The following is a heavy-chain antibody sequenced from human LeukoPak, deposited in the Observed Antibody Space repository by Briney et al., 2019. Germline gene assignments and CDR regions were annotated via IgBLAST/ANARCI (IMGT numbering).Heavy chain of an antibody. CDR1: GYTFTSYG. V-gene: IGHV1-18*01. CDR3: ARDRRITMIVVVPGDWYFDL. CDR2: ISAYNGNT. J-gene: IGHJ2*01. Sequence: ASVKFSCKASGYTFTSYGISWVRQAPGQGLEWMGWISAYNGNTNYAQKLQGRVTMTTDTSTSTAYMELRSLRSDDTAVYYCARDRRITMIVVVPGDWYFDLWGRGTLVTVSS. D-gene: IGHD3-22*01.